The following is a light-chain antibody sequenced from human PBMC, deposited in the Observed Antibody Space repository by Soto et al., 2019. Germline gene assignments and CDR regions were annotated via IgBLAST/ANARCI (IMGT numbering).Light chain of an antibody. CDR3: QQYGSWT. Sequence: EIVLTQSPGTLSVSPGERATLSCRASQTISSNNLAWYQQKPGQAPILLIYGTSSRATGIPDRFSGSGSGTDFTLTISRLEPEDSAIYYCQQYGSWTFGQGTKVEIK. V-gene: IGKV3-20*01. J-gene: IGKJ1*01. CDR1: QTISSNN. CDR2: GTS.